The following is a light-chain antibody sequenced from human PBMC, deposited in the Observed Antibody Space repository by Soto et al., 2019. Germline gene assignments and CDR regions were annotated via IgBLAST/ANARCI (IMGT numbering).Light chain of an antibody. Sequence: DIQMAQSTSTLSASLGDRVTLTCRASQSINTWLAWYQQKPGKPPRLLIYQASTLESGVPSRFSGSGSGTEFTLTISSLQPDDFATYYCQPYNNYSPYTFGQGTRLEIK. J-gene: IGKJ2*01. CDR2: QAS. V-gene: IGKV1-5*03. CDR3: QPYNNYSPYT. CDR1: QSINTW.